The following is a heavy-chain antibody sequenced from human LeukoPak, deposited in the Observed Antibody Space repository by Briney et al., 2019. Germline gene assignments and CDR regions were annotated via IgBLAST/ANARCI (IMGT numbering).Heavy chain of an antibody. CDR2: ISHDGNSK. CDR3: AKDRTSVTTVY. D-gene: IGHD4-17*01. CDR1: GFTFSSYG. J-gene: IGHJ4*02. Sequence: GGSLRLSCAVSGFTFSSYGMPWVRQAPGKGLEWVAVISHDGNSKYYADSVKGRFTISRDNSKSTLYLQMNSLGPEDTAVYYCAKDRTSVTTVYWGQGTLVTVSS. V-gene: IGHV3-30*18.